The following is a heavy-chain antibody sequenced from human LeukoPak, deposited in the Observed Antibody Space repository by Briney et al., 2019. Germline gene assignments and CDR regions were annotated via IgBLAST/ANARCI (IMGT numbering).Heavy chain of an antibody. CDR2: IYHSGTT. D-gene: IGHD6-13*01. V-gene: IGHV4-4*02. CDR1: GGSISSSNW. J-gene: IGHJ5*02. CDR3: ARHRPEGISSS. Sequence: SETLSLTCAVSGGSISSSNWWNWVRQPPGKGLEWIGEIYHSGTTNYNPSLKSRVTISVDKSKNQFSLKLSSVIAADTAVYYCARHRPEGISSSWGQGTLVTVSS.